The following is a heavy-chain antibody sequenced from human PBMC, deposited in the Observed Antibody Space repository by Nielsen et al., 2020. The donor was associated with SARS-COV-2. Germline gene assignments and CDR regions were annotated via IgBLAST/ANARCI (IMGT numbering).Heavy chain of an antibody. CDR2: IFSNGAAA. J-gene: IGHJ4*02. V-gene: IGHV3-23*01. Sequence: GESLKISCAASGFTFSSYAMSWVRQSPGKGLEWVSGIFSNGAAAWYAESVKGRSTISRDNSKNTLYLQLNSLRAEDTAIYYCAKDETTSGVNFFHYWGQGALVTVSS. CDR3: AKDETTSGVNFFHY. D-gene: IGHD7-27*01. CDR1: GFTFSSYA.